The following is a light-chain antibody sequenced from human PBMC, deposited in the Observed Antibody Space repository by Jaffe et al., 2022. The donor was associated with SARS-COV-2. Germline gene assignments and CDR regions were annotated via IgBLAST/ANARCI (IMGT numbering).Light chain of an antibody. V-gene: IGLV2-23*01. J-gene: IGLJ1*01. CDR3: CSYAGSSTYV. Sequence: QSDLTQPASVSGSPGQSITISCTGTSSDVGSYNLVSWYQIHPGKAPKFIIYEGSKRPSGVSNRFFGSKSGKTASLTISGLQAEDEADYYCCSYAGSSTYVFGAGTKVTVL. CDR2: EGS. CDR1: SSDVGSYNL.